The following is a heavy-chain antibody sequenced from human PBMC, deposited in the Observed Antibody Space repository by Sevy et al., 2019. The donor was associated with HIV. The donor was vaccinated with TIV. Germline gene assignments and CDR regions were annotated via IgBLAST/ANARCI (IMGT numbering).Heavy chain of an antibody. V-gene: IGHV3-9*01. J-gene: IGHJ4*02. CDR2: LNWDSGSV. Sequence: SLKISCAASGFTFDDFAMHWVRQVPGKGLEWVSGLNWDSGSVAYADSVKDRFTISRDNAKNALFLQMNSLRAEDTALYYCATDIGATGIAVVANWGQGIQVTVSS. CDR3: ATDIGATGIAVVAN. D-gene: IGHD6-19*01. CDR1: GFTFDDFA.